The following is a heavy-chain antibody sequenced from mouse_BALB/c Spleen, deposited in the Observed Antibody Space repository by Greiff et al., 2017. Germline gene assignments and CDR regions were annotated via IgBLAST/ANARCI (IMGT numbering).Heavy chain of an antibody. CDR1: GFTFSSYA. J-gene: IGHJ2*01. CDR3: AREGNWYYFDY. CDR2: ISSGGSYT. D-gene: IGHD2-1*01. V-gene: IGHV5-9-4*01. Sequence: EVQRVESGGGLVKPGGSLKLSCAASGFTFSSYAMSWVRQSPEKRLEWVAEISSGGSYTYYPDTVTGRFTISRDNAKNTLYLEMSSLRSEDTAMYYCAREGNWYYFDYWGQGTTLTVSS.